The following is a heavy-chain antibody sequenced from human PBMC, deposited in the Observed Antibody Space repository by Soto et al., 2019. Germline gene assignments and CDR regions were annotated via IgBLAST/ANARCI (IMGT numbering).Heavy chain of an antibody. Sequence: GGSLRLSCAASGFTFSSYGMHWVRQAPGKGLEWVAVISYDGSNKYYADFVKGRFTISRDNSKNTLYLQMNSLRAEDTAVFYCAKGDYDILTASYYYYGMDVWGQGTTVTVSS. J-gene: IGHJ6*02. CDR3: AKGDYDILTASYYYYGMDV. CDR1: GFTFSSYG. CDR2: ISYDGSNK. D-gene: IGHD3-9*01. V-gene: IGHV3-30*18.